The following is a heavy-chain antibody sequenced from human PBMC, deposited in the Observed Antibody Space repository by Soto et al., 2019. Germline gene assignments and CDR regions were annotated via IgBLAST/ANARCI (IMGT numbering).Heavy chain of an antibody. D-gene: IGHD3-9*01. CDR2: INHSGST. Sequence: SETLSLTCAVYGGSFSGYYWSWIRQPPGKGLEWIGEINHSGSTNYNPSLKRRVTNSVDTYKDQFFFKQSSVTAADTAVFYCSRGRRYFDSPGDYYMDVWGKGTTVTVSS. V-gene: IGHV4-34*01. CDR1: GGSFSGYY. J-gene: IGHJ6*03. CDR3: SRGRRYFDSPGDYYMDV.